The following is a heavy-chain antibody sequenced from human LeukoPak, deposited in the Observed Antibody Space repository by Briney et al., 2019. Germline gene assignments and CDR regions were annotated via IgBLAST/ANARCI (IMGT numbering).Heavy chain of an antibody. J-gene: IGHJ4*02. CDR2: ISVIGGST. Sequence: TGGSRGLSVAASGFTFGGFPLAWFGQAPGKGLKWVSAISVIGGSTYYADSVKGRFTISRDNSKNTLYLQMNSLRAEDTAVYYCAKDRHPTIAVASRYYFDYWGQGTLVTVSS. V-gene: IGHV3-23*01. CDR1: GFTFGGFP. D-gene: IGHD5-12*01. CDR3: AKDRHPTIAVASRYYFDY.